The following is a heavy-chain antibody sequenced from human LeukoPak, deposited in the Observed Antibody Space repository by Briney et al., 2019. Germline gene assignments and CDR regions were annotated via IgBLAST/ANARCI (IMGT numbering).Heavy chain of an antibody. V-gene: IGHV1-2*06. J-gene: IGHJ4*02. Sequence: ASVKVSCKASGGTFSSYTISWVRQAPGQGLEWMGRINPNSGGTNYAQKFQGRVTMTRDTSISTAYMELSRLRSDDTAVYYCARAVVVVAAHFHYWGQGTLVTVSS. CDR1: GGTFSSYT. D-gene: IGHD2-15*01. CDR2: INPNSGGT. CDR3: ARAVVVVAAHFHY.